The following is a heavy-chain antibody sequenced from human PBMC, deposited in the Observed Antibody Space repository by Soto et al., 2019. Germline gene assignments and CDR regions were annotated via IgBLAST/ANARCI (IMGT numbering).Heavy chain of an antibody. J-gene: IGHJ4*02. CDR3: ARADCGGQCPCDY. V-gene: IGHV3-33*01. CDR1: GFTFGTYG. Sequence: GGSLRLSCAASGFTFGTYGMHWVRQAPGKWLGWVAGIWYDGSVKTYADSVKGRFSISRDNSQNTVYLQMNTLRAGDTAVYYCARADCGGQCPCDYWGQGXLVTVYS. D-gene: IGHD2-21*01. CDR2: IWYDGSVK.